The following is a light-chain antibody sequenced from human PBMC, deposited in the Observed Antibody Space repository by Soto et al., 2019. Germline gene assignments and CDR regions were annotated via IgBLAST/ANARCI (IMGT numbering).Light chain of an antibody. CDR1: QSVSTSY. CDR3: QQYGSSPPWT. CDR2: GAS. Sequence: EIVLTQSPGTLSLSPGERATLSCRASQSVSTSYLAWYQQKPGQAPRLLIYGASSRATGIPDGFSGSGYGTDFTLTISRLEPEAFAVYYCQQYGSSPPWTFGQRTQVEIK. V-gene: IGKV3-20*01. J-gene: IGKJ1*01.